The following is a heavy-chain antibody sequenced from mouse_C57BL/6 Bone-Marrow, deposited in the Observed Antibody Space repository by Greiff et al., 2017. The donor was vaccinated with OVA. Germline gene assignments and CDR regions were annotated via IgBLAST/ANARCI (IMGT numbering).Heavy chain of an antibody. Sequence: VQLQQSGPELVKPGASVKISCKASGYTFTDYYMNWVKQSHGKSLEWIGDINPNNGGTSYNQKFKGKATLTVDKSSSTAYMKLRSLTSEDSAVYYCARFWMDYWGQGTSVTVSS. CDR3: ARFWMDY. V-gene: IGHV1-26*01. CDR1: GYTFTDYY. CDR2: INPNNGGT. J-gene: IGHJ4*01.